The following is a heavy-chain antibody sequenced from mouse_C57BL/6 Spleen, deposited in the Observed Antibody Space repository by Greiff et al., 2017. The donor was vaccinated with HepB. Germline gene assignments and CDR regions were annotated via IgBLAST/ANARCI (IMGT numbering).Heavy chain of an antibody. CDR2: IYPGDGDT. CDR1: GYAFSSSW. CDR3: ARELVFDY. Sequence: LVESGPELVKPGASVKISCKASGYAFSSSWMNWVKQRPGKGLEWIGRIYPGDGDTNYNGKFKGKATLTADKSSSTTYMQRISLTSEDSAVYFCARELVFDYWGQGTTLTVSS. J-gene: IGHJ2*01. V-gene: IGHV1-82*01. D-gene: IGHD2-2*01.